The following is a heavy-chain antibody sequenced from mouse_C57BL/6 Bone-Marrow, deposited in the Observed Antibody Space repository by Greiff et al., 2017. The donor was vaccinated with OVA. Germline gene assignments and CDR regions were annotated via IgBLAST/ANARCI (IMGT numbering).Heavy chain of an antibody. D-gene: IGHD3-1*01. CDR1: GFTFSSYA. CDR3: ASSRRYYFDY. Sequence: EVKVVESGGGLVKPGGSLKLSCAASGFTFSSYAMSWVRQTPEKRLEWVATISDGGSYTYYPDNVKGRFTISRDNAKNNLYLQMSHLKSEDTAMYYCASSRRYYFDYWGQGTTLTVSS. CDR2: ISDGGSYT. V-gene: IGHV5-4*03. J-gene: IGHJ2*01.